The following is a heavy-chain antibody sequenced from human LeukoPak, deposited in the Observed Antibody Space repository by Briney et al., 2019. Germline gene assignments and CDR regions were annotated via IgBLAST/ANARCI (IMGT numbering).Heavy chain of an antibody. V-gene: IGHV3-23*01. Sequence: GGSLRLSCAASGFSFSSYAMTWARQAPVKGLEWVSAISGDGARTYYADSVKGRFTISRDNSKNTLYLEMSSLRVEDTAIYYCAKWPEGAMDYFDYWGQGTLVTVSS. CDR1: GFSFSSYA. CDR3: AKWPEGAMDYFDY. D-gene: IGHD3-16*01. CDR2: ISGDGART. J-gene: IGHJ4*02.